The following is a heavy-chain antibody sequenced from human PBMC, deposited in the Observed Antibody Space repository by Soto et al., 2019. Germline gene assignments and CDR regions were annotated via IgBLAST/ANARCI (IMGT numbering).Heavy chain of an antibody. CDR3: ARGGYYDSSGLTPRGVFDY. J-gene: IGHJ4*02. V-gene: IGHV4-34*01. CDR1: VGSFSGYY. D-gene: IGHD3-22*01. Sequence: SETLSLTCAVYVGSFSGYYWSWIRQPPGKGLEWIGEINHSGSTNYNPSLKSRVTISVDTSKNQFSLKLSSVTAADTAVYYCARGGYYDSSGLTPRGVFDYWGQGTLVTVSS. CDR2: INHSGST.